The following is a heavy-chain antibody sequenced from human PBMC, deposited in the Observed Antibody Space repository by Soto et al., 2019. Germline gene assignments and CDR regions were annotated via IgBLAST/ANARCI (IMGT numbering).Heavy chain of an antibody. CDR1: GFTFSSYS. Sequence: GGSLRLSCAASGFTFSSYSMNWVRQAPGKGLEWVSSISSSSSYIYYADSVKGRFTISRDNAKNSLYLQMNSLRAEDTAVYYCERGVVDYYDSSGYNWFDPWGQGPLVTVSS. V-gene: IGHV3-21*01. J-gene: IGHJ5*02. CDR3: ERGVVDYYDSSGYNWFDP. CDR2: ISSSSSYI. D-gene: IGHD3-22*01.